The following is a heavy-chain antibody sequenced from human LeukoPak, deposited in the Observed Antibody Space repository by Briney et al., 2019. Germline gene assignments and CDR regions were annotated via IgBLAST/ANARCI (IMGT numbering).Heavy chain of an antibody. D-gene: IGHD3-10*02. J-gene: IGHJ6*04. V-gene: IGHV3-66*01. Sequence: GGSLRLSCAASGFTVSSYHMTWVRQAPGKGLEWVSVIYSAGDTFYADSVKGRFTISRDNSKNTLYLQMESLRAEDTAVYYCAELGITMIGGVWGKGTTVTISS. CDR3: AELGITMIGGV. CDR1: GFTVSSYH. CDR2: IYSAGDT.